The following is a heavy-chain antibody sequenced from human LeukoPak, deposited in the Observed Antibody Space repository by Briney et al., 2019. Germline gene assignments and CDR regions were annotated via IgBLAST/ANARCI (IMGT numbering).Heavy chain of an antibody. V-gene: IGHV4-34*01. J-gene: IGHJ4*02. Sequence: PSETLSLTCTVSGGSISSYYWSWIRQPPGKGLEWIGQINRYGSANYNPSLKSRVAISLDTSKNQFSLKVTSVTAADTAVYYCARDSPYSPHDSWGQGTLVTVSS. CDR2: INRYGSA. D-gene: IGHD4-11*01. CDR3: ARDSPYSPHDS. CDR1: GGSISSYY.